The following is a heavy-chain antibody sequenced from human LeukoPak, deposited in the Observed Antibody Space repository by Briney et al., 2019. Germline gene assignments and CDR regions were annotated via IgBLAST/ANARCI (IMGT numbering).Heavy chain of an antibody. J-gene: IGHJ3*01. Sequence: PSETLSLTCTVSGDSITSYYWSWIRQPPGKGLEWIGYIYYTGITNYNPSLKSRVTISADTSKNQFSLKLTSVTAADTAVYYCARGYGDFRVEGRYFHSWGQGTMVTVSS. V-gene: IGHV4-59*01. D-gene: IGHD4-17*01. CDR2: IYYTGIT. CDR1: GDSITSYY. CDR3: ARGYGDFRVEGRYFHS.